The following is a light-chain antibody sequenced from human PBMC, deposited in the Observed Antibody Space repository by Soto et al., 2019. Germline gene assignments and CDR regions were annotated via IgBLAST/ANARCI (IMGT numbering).Light chain of an antibody. V-gene: IGKV3-20*01. CDR3: QQYGSSTT. CDR1: QSVSSSY. J-gene: IGKJ1*01. CDR2: DVS. Sequence: EIVLTQSPGTLSLSPGERATLSCRSSQSVSSSYLAWYQQKPGQAPRLLIYDVSSRPTGIPDRFSGSGSGTDFTLTISRLEPEDFAVYYCQQYGSSTTFGQGTKVEIK.